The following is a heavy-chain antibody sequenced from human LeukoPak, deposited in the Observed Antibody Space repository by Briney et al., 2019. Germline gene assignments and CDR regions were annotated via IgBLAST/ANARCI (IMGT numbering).Heavy chain of an antibody. CDR2: ISGRTSTI. CDR1: GFTFSPYS. CDR3: ARVVRAGYFQH. Sequence: GGSLRLSCVVSGFTFSPYSMNWVRQAPGKGLEWVAYISGRTSTIYYADSVYGRFTISRDNAKNSLYLQMNSLRPEDTAVYYCARVVRAGYFQHWGQGTLVTVSS. V-gene: IGHV3-48*01. J-gene: IGHJ1*01.